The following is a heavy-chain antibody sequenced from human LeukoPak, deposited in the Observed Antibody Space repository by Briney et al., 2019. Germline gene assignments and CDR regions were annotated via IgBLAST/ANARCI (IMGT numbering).Heavy chain of an antibody. J-gene: IGHJ4*02. CDR2: IIPILGIA. CDR1: GYTFTGYY. CDR3: ARTDDSSGYSHY. Sequence: GASVKVSCKASGYTFTGYYMHWVRQAPGQGLEWTGRIIPILGIANYAQKFQGRVTITADKSTSTAYMELSSLRSEDTAVYYCARTDDSSGYSHYWGQGTLVTVSS. V-gene: IGHV1-69*02. D-gene: IGHD3-22*01.